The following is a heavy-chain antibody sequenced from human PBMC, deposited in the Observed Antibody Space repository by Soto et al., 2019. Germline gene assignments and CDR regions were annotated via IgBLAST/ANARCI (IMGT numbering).Heavy chain of an antibody. J-gene: IGHJ4*02. D-gene: IGHD6-13*01. CDR2: IDPSDSQT. CDR1: GYSFAGYW. Sequence: GESLKISCKGSGYSFAGYWITWVRQKPGKGLEWMGRIDPSDSQTYYSPSFRGHVTISADRSIGTAYLQWSSLEASDSAFYFCARSPRSSPYFDYWGQGALVTVSS. CDR3: ARSPRSSPYFDY. V-gene: IGHV5-10-1*01.